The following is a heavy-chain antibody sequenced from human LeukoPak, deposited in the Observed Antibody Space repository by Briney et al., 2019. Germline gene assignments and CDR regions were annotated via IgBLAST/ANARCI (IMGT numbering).Heavy chain of an antibody. CDR2: SSANGGST. Sequence: GGSLRLSCSASGFTFSTRPMHWVRQAPGKGLEYVSGSSANGGSTYYADSVKGRSIISRDNSKNTVYLQMSSLRPEDTAVYYCVNQISGWVYWGQGTLVTVSS. CDR3: VNQISGWVY. CDR1: GFTFSTRP. V-gene: IGHV3-64D*06. D-gene: IGHD6-19*01. J-gene: IGHJ4*02.